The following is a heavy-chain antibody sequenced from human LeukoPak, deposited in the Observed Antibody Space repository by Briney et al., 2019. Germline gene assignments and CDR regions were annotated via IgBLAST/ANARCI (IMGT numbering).Heavy chain of an antibody. V-gene: IGHV4-34*01. CDR1: GGSFSGYY. D-gene: IGHD3-16*02. J-gene: IGHJ4*02. CDR2: INHSGST. CDR3: ARAKYYDYVWGSYRPGPNFDY. Sequence: SETLSLTCAVYGGSFSGYYWSWIRQPPGKGLEWIGEINHSGSTNYNPSLKSRVTISVDTSKSQFSLKLSSVTAADTAVYYCARAKYYDYVWGSYRPGPNFDYWGQGTLVTVSS.